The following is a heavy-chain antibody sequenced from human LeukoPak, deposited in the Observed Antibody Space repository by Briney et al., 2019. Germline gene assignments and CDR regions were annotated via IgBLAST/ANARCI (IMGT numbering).Heavy chain of an antibody. CDR1: GFTFSSYS. J-gene: IGHJ4*02. Sequence: GGSLRLSCAASGFTFSSYSMNWVRQAPGKGLEWVSSISSSSSYIYYADSVKGRFTISRDNAKNSLYLQMNSLRAEDTAVYYCARDREYSSGWYNHYFDNWGQGTLVTVSS. V-gene: IGHV3-21*04. CDR3: ARDREYSSGWYNHYFDN. D-gene: IGHD6-19*01. CDR2: ISSSSSYI.